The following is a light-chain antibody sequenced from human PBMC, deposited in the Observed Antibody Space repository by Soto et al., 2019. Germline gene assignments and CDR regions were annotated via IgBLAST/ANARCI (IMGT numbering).Light chain of an antibody. CDR1: SSDVGGYNY. CDR2: EVS. J-gene: IGLJ3*02. CDR3: AAWDDSLYGWV. V-gene: IGLV2-14*01. Sequence: QSALTQPASVSGSPGQSITISCTGTSSDVGGYNYVSWYQQHPGKAPKLMIYEVSNRPSGVPDRFSGSKSGTSASLAISGLQSEDEAHYYCAAWDDSLYGWVFGGGTKVTVL.